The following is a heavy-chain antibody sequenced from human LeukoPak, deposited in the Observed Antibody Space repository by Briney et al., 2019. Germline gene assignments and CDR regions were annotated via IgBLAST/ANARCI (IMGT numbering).Heavy chain of an antibody. Sequence: SETLSLTCTVSGGSISSYYWSWIRQPPGKGLEWIGYIYYSGSTNYNPSLKSRVTISVDTSKNRFSLKLSSVTAADTAVYYCARGGYDYVWGSYRYAFDIWGQGTMVTVSS. J-gene: IGHJ3*02. CDR3: ARGGYDYVWGSYRYAFDI. CDR2: IYYSGST. D-gene: IGHD3-16*02. V-gene: IGHV4-59*01. CDR1: GGSISSYY.